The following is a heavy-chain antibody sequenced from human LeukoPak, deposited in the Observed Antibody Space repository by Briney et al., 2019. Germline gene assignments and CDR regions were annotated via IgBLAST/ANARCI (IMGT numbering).Heavy chain of an antibody. D-gene: IGHD3-22*01. J-gene: IGHJ4*02. CDR1: GGSISSGGYY. V-gene: IGHV4-31*03. CDR2: IYYSGST. CDR3: AREHRAVIVG. Sequence: SETLSLTCTVSGGSISSGGYYWSWIRQHPGTGLEWIGYIYYSGSTYYNPSLKSRVTISVDTSKNQFSLKLSSVTAADTAVYYCAREHRAVIVGWGQGTLVTVSS.